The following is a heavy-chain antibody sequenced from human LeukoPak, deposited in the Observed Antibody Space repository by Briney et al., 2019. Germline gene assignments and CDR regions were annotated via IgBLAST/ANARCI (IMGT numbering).Heavy chain of an antibody. J-gene: IGHJ4*02. CDR3: AKDYDSSGYSDY. Sequence: GGSLRLSCAASGFTFSSYSMNWVRQAPGKGLEWVTSICSTSRCIFYADSVKGRFTISRDNAKSSLYLQMNDLRAEDTAVYYCAKDYDSSGYSDYWGQGTLVTVSS. V-gene: IGHV3-21*01. CDR1: GFTFSSYS. D-gene: IGHD3-22*01. CDR2: ICSTSRCI.